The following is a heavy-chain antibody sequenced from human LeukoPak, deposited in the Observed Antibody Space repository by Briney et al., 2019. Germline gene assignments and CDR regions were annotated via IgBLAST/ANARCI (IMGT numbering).Heavy chain of an antibody. CDR3: IAAAGTGQNFDY. CDR1: GFTFSSYG. D-gene: IGHD6-13*01. CDR2: IWYDGSNK. J-gene: IGHJ4*02. V-gene: IGHV3-33*01. Sequence: GGSLRLSCAASGFTFSSYGMHWVRQAPGKGLEWVAVIWYDGSNKYYADSVKGRFTISRDNSKNTLYLQTNSLRAEDTAVYYCIAAAGTGQNFDYWGQGTLVTVSS.